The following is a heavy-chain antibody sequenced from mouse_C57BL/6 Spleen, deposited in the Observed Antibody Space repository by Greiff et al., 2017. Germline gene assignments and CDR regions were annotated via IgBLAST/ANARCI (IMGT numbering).Heavy chain of an antibody. D-gene: IGHD4-1*01. CDR1: GFTFSSYG. CDR2: ICSGGSYT. Sequence: EVQLQESGGDLVKPGGSLKLSCAASGFTFSSYGMTWVRQTPDKGLEWVGTICSGGSYTYYPGNVKGRFTLSRDNAKNTRYLQMSSLKSEDTAMYDCARQGTGTYYFDYWGQGTTLTVSS. CDR3: ARQGTGTYYFDY. V-gene: IGHV5-6*01. J-gene: IGHJ2*01.